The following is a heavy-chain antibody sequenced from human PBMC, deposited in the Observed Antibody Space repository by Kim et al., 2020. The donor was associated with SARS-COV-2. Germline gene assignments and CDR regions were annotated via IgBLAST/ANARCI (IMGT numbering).Heavy chain of an antibody. V-gene: IGHV3-30*01. J-gene: IGHJ5*02. Sequence: RFTISRDNSKNTLYLQMNSLRAEDTAVYYCARGLLEGITMIVVAFNWFDPWGQGTLVTVSS. D-gene: IGHD3-22*01. CDR3: ARGLLEGITMIVVAFNWFDP.